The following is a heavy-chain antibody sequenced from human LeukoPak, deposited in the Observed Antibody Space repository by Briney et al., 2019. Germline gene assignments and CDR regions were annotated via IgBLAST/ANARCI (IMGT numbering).Heavy chain of an antibody. D-gene: IGHD5-18*01. CDR3: ARHVKNTAMVLYFDY. CDR2: IYCSGST. V-gene: IGHV4-59*08. Sequence: SETLSLTCTVSGGSISSYYWSWIRQPPGKGLEWIGYIYCSGSTNYNPSLKSRVTISVDTSKNQFSLKLSSVTAADTAVYYCARHVKNTAMVLYFDYWGQGTLVTVSS. CDR1: GGSISSYY. J-gene: IGHJ4*02.